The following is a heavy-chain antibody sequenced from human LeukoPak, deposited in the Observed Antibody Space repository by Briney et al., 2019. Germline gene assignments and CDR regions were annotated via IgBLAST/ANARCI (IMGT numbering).Heavy chain of an antibody. CDR3: ARDLIIARAAAGTLVSWFDP. Sequence: GGSLRLSCAASGFTFSDYYMSWIRQAPGKGLEWVSYISSSGSTIYYADSVKGRFTISRDNAKNSLYLQMNSLRAEDTAVYYCARDLIIARAAAGTLVSWFDPSGQGTLVTVSS. D-gene: IGHD6-13*01. J-gene: IGHJ5*02. CDR1: GFTFSDYY. V-gene: IGHV3-11*01. CDR2: ISSSGSTI.